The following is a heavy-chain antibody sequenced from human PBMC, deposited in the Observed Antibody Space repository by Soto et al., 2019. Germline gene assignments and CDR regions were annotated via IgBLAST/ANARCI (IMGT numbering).Heavy chain of an antibody. CDR3: ARVYYDYVWGSYRLFDY. J-gene: IGHJ4*02. D-gene: IGHD3-16*02. CDR2: INAGNGNT. V-gene: IGHV1-3*01. Sequence: GASVKVSCKASGYTFTSYAMHWVRQAPGQRLEWMGWINAGNGNTKYSQKFQGRVTITRDTSASTAYMELSSLRSEDTAVYYCARVYYDYVWGSYRLFDYWGQGTLVTVSS. CDR1: GYTFTSYA.